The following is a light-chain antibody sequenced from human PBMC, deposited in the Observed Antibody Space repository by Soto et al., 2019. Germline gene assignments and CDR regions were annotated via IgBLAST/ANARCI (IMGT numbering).Light chain of an antibody. Sequence: DIQMTQSPSSLSVSVGDRVTITCRASQGISNYLAWYQQKPGKVPKLLIYAASTLQSGVPSRFSGSGSGTDFTLTISSLQLEDVATYYCQKYNNAPPTFGQGTRLEIK. CDR1: QGISNY. CDR2: AAS. J-gene: IGKJ5*01. CDR3: QKYNNAPPT. V-gene: IGKV1-27*01.